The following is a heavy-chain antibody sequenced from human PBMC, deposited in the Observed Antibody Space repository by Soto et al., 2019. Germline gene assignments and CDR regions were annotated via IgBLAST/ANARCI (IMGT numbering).Heavy chain of an antibody. Sequence: PWGSLRLACEASGLTFSNHWITFRRHTPWKGLEWVANINRDGRETSYVDSVKGRFTISRDNAKNALLLQMNDLRAEDTAVYFCASRPSADKYYGVFDYWGQGALVTVSS. V-gene: IGHV3-7*03. CDR2: INRDGRET. CDR3: ASRPSADKYYGVFDY. CDR1: GLTFSNHW. J-gene: IGHJ4*02. D-gene: IGHD3-3*01.